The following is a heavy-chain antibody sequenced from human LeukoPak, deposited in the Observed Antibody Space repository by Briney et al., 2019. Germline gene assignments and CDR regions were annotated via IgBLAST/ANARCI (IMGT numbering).Heavy chain of an antibody. V-gene: IGHV3-23*01. Sequence: PRGSLRLSCVASRFTPSRFAMNWVRQTPGKRLERVSLIGNNEARTYYADSVKGRLTISRDNSKNTLFLQMHSVRAEDTAVYYCAKDLDSTDLYYNADWGQGTLVTVSS. CDR3: AKDLDSTDLYYNAD. J-gene: IGHJ1*01. CDR1: RFTPSRFA. D-gene: IGHD2-8*01. CDR2: IGNNEART.